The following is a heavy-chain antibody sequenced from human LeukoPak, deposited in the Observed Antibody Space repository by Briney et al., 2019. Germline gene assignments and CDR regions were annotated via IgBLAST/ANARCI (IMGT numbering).Heavy chain of an antibody. CDR3: ARAEGGPATAIY. CDR2: ISYDGSNK. Sequence: GGSLRLSCAASGFTFSSYAMYWVRQAPGKGLEWVAVISYDGSNKYYADSVKGRFTISRDNAKNSLYLQMNSLRAEDTALYYCARAEGGPATAIYWGQGTLVTVSS. V-gene: IGHV3-30-3*01. J-gene: IGHJ4*02. D-gene: IGHD2-21*02. CDR1: GFTFSSYA.